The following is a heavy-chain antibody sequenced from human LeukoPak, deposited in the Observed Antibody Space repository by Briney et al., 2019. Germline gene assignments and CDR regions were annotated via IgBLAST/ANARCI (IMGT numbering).Heavy chain of an antibody. Sequence: ASVKVSCKASGGTFSSYAINWVRQAPGQGLEWMGGISPIFGPANYVQRFQGRVTITADESTSTAYLELSNLRSDDTAVYYCARAYGGDYDFWSGYWVGSYYYYYYMDVWGKGTTVTVSS. CDR3: ARAYGGDYDFWSGYWVGSYYYYYYMDV. V-gene: IGHV1-69*13. J-gene: IGHJ6*03. CDR2: ISPIFGPA. CDR1: GGTFSSYA. D-gene: IGHD3-3*01.